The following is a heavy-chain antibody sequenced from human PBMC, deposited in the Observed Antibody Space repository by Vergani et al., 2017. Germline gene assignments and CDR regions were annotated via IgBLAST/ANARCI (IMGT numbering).Heavy chain of an antibody. J-gene: IGHJ4*02. D-gene: IGHD1-26*01. CDR3: ARGWELLQGGEDY. Sequence: EVQLVESGGGLVKPGGSLRLSYAASGFTFSSYSMNWVRQAPGKGLEWVSSISSSSSYIYYADSVKGRFTISRDNAKNSLYLQMNSLRAEDTAVYYCARGWELLQGGEDYWGQGTLVTVSS. CDR2: ISSSSSYI. V-gene: IGHV3-21*01. CDR1: GFTFSSYS.